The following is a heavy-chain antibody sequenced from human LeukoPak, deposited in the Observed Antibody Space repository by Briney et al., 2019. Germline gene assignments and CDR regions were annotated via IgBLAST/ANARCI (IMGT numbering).Heavy chain of an antibody. Sequence: SETLSLTCAVYGGSFSGYYWSWIRQPPGKGLEWIGEINHSGSTNYNPSLKSRVTISVDTSKNQFSLKLSSVTAADTAVYYCARGPVAEYCSGGSCYSEGFDFDYWGQGTLVTVSS. J-gene: IGHJ4*02. D-gene: IGHD2-15*01. CDR3: ARGPVAEYCSGGSCYSEGFDFDY. CDR1: GGSFSGYY. CDR2: INHSGST. V-gene: IGHV4-34*01.